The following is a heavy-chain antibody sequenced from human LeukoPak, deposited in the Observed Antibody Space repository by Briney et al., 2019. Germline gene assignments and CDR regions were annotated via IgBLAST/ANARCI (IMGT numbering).Heavy chain of an antibody. J-gene: IGHJ5*02. CDR3: ASPNYSSWSVWFDP. Sequence: SETLSLTCAVYGGSFSGYYWSWIRQPPGKGLEWIGEINHSGSNNYNPSLKSRVTISVDTSKNQFSLKLSSVTAADTAVYYCASPNYSSWSVWFDPWGQGTLVTVSS. CDR1: GGSFSGYY. V-gene: IGHV4-34*01. D-gene: IGHD6-6*01. CDR2: INHSGSN.